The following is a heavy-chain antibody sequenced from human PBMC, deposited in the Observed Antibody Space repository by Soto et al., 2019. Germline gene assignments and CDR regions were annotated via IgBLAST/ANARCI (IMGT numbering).Heavy chain of an antibody. Sequence: EVQLLQSGGGLGQPGGSLTLSCAASGFTFNNFAMTWVRQAPGKGLEWVSSVSSGGDNTWYADSVKGRCTISSDNAKNTLYLHKNILSAADPAVYYCAKGQPPHCNYGGGYLYDFWGQGTLVTVSS. CDR2: VSSGGDNT. J-gene: IGHJ4*02. V-gene: IGHV3-23*01. D-gene: IGHD1-7*01. CDR3: AKGQPPHCNYGGGYLYDF. CDR1: GFTFNNFA.